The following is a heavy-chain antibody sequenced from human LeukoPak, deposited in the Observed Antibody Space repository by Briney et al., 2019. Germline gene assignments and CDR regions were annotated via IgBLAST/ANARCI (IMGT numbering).Heavy chain of an antibody. J-gene: IGHJ5*02. CDR1: GDSISSGSYY. CDR2: IYTSGST. CDR3: ARDFGDFWSGYYVNWFDP. Sequence: PSETLSLTCTVSGDSISSGSYYWSWIRQPAGKGLEWIGRIYTSGSTNYNPSLKSRVTTSVDTSKNQFSLKLSSVTAADTAVYYCARDFGDFWSGYYVNWFDPWGQGTLVTVSS. V-gene: IGHV4-61*02. D-gene: IGHD3-3*01.